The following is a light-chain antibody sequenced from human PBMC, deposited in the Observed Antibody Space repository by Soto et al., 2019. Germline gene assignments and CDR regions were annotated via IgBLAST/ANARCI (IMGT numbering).Light chain of an antibody. J-gene: IGLJ3*02. CDR1: SSDVGSYDY. CDR3: CSYAGSYTVV. CDR2: DVS. V-gene: IGLV2-11*01. Sequence: QSALTQPRSVSGSPGQSVTISCTGTSSDVGSYDYVSWYQQHPDTAPKLMIYDVSKRPSGFPDRFSGSKSGNTASLTISGLQAEDEADYSCCSYAGSYTVVFGGGTKLTVL.